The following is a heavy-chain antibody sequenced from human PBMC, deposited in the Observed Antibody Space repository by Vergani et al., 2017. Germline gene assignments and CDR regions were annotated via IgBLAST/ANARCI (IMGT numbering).Heavy chain of an antibody. CDR1: GFTFSTYA. V-gene: IGHV3-21*01. D-gene: IGHD1-26*01. J-gene: IGHJ4*02. Sequence: EVQLLESGGSLKQPGGSVRLSCAASGFTFSTYAMNWVRQAPGKGLEWVSSITRSSRYIYYADSLKGRFTISRDDAKNLLFLQMNSLGAEDTALYYCATWSGSTDSWGQGTLVTVSS. CDR3: ATWSGSTDS. CDR2: ITRSSRYI.